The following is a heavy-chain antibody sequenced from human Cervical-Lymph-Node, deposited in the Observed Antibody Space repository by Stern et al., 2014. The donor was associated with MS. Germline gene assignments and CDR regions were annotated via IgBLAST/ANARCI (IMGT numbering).Heavy chain of an antibody. CDR2: IYPLNSDA. CDR3: VIGEHGYQYES. Sequence: EVQLVESGAEVKKPGESLKISCKGSGYSFATYWIGWVRQMPGKGLEWVGIIYPLNSDARYSPSFQGQVTISADKSINTAFLQWSSLKASDTAMYYCVIGEHGYQYESWGRGTLVTVSS. V-gene: IGHV5-51*01. J-gene: IGHJ4*02. CDR1: GYSFATYW. D-gene: IGHD5-24*01.